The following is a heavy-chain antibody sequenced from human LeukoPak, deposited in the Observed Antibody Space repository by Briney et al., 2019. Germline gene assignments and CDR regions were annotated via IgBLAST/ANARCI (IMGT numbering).Heavy chain of an antibody. D-gene: IGHD3-3*01. CDR3: ARDQYDFWSGYYYFDY. J-gene: IGHJ4*02. Sequence: PSETLSLTCTVSGGSISSYYWSWIRQPAGKGLEWIGRIYTSGSTNYNPSLKSRVTISVDTSKNQFSLKLSSVTAADTAVYYCARDQYDFWSGYYYFDYWGQGTLVTVSS. V-gene: IGHV4-4*07. CDR2: IYTSGST. CDR1: GGSISSYY.